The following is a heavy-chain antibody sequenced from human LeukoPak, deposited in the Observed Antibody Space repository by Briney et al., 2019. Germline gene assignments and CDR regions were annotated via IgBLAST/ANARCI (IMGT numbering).Heavy chain of an antibody. V-gene: IGHV4-59*12. CDR1: GGSISSYY. CDR3: ARAAMIGYYYYYMDV. CDR2: IYHSGST. J-gene: IGHJ6*03. D-gene: IGHD2-2*01. Sequence: PSETLSLTCTVSGGSISSYYWSWIRQPPGKGLEWMWSIYHSGSTYYNPSLRSRVTISVDTSKDPFSLKLSSVAAADTAVYYCARAAMIGYYYYYMDVWGKGTTVTVSS.